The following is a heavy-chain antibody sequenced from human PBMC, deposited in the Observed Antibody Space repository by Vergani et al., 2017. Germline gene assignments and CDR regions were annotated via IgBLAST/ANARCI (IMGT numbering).Heavy chain of an antibody. V-gene: IGHV4-61*08. Sequence: QVQLQESGPGLVKPSQTLSLTCTVSGGSISSGGYYWSWIRQHPGKGLEWIGYIYYSGSTNYNPSLKSRVTISVDTSKNQFSLKLSSVTAADTAVYYCARGVAAAGTAFDYWGQGTLVTVSS. CDR1: GGSISSGGYY. CDR2: IYYSGST. J-gene: IGHJ4*02. D-gene: IGHD6-13*01. CDR3: ARGVAAAGTAFDY.